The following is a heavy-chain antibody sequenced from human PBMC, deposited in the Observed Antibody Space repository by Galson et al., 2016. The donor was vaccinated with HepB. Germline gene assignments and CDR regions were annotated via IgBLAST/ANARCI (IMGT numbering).Heavy chain of an antibody. V-gene: IGHV1-18*01. D-gene: IGHD3-22*01. CDR1: GYTFTSFT. CDR3: ARIGYDNSGYFPDF. CDR2: ITDYNGNT. J-gene: IGHJ4*02. Sequence: SVKVSCKASGYTFTSFTIGWARQAPGQGLEWMGWITDYNGNTNYAQKLQGRVTMTTDTSTSTAYMQLRSLRSDDTAVYYCARIGYDNSGYFPDFWGQGTLVTVSS.